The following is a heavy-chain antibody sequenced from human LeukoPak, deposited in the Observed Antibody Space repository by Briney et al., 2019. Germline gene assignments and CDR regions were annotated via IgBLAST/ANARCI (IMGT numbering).Heavy chain of an antibody. V-gene: IGHV3-23*01. D-gene: IGHD3-10*01. CDR3: AKGKTYYYGSGSYYFAY. J-gene: IGHJ4*02. CDR1: GFTFSSYA. Sequence: GGSLRLSCAASGFTFSSYAMSWVRQAPGKGLEWVSAISGSGGSTYYADSVKGRFTISRDNSKNTLYLQMNSLRAEDTAVYYCAKGKTYYYGSGSYYFAYWGQGTLVTVSS. CDR2: ISGSGGST.